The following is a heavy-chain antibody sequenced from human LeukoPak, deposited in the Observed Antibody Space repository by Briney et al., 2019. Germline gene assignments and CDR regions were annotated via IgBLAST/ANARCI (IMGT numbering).Heavy chain of an antibody. Sequence: ASVKVSCKVSGYTLTELSMHWVRQAPGKGLEWMGGFDPEDGETIYAQKFQGRVTMTEDTSTDTAYMELSSLRSEDTAVYYCATRRDSSGYYGFDAFDIWGQGTMVTVSS. CDR1: GYTLTELS. D-gene: IGHD3-22*01. V-gene: IGHV1-24*01. J-gene: IGHJ3*02. CDR2: FDPEDGET. CDR3: ATRRDSSGYYGFDAFDI.